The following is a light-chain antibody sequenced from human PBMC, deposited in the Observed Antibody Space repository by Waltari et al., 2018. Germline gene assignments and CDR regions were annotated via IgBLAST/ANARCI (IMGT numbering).Light chain of an antibody. J-gene: IGKJ4*01. CDR2: AAS. V-gene: IGKV1-6*01. Sequence: AIQITQSPSSLSASVGDRVTITCRASQGIRNDLGWYQQKPGEAPKLLIYAASTLQSGVSSRFSGSGSGTDFTLTISSLQPEDFATYYCLQEYNYPLTFGGGTKVEIK. CDR3: LQEYNYPLT. CDR1: QGIRND.